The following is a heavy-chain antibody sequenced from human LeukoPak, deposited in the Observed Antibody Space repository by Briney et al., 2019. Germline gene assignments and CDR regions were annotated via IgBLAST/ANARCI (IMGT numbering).Heavy chain of an antibody. D-gene: IGHD5-12*01. V-gene: IGHV4-34*01. CDR2: INHSGST. Sequence: SETLSLTCAVYGGSFSGYYWSWIRQPPGKGLEWIGEINHSGSTNYNPSLKSRVTISVDTSKNQFSLKLSPVTAADTAVYYCASRRSDIVATTYYFDYWGQGTLVTVSS. J-gene: IGHJ4*02. CDR1: GGSFSGYY. CDR3: ASRRSDIVATTYYFDY.